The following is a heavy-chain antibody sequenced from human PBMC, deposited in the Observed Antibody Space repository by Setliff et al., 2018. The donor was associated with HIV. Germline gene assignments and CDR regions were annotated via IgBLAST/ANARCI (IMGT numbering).Heavy chain of an antibody. CDR2: IFYTGST. V-gene: IGHV4-59*08. D-gene: IGHD3-3*01. CDR1: GGSLGSYY. J-gene: IGHJ4*02. Sequence: LSLTCTVSGGSLGSYYWTWLRQFPGKGLEWIGFIFYTGSTTYNPSLSSRVTISVDTSKNQFTLKLSSVTAADTAVYYCGRQVPVPGVAVTPIDYWGQGTLVTVSS. CDR3: GRQVPVPGVAVTPIDY.